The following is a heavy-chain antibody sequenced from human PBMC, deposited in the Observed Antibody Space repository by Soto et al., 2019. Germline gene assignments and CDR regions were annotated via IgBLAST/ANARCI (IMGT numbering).Heavy chain of an antibody. Sequence: QVQLVESGGGVVQPGRSLRLSCAASGFTFSSYGMHWVRQAPGKGLEWVAVIWYDGSNKYYADSVKGRFTISRDNSKNTLYLQMHSLRAEDTAVYYCARDPADYGGNAGYGMVVWGQGTTVTVSS. D-gene: IGHD4-17*01. CDR2: IWYDGSNK. CDR3: ARDPADYGGNAGYGMVV. CDR1: GFTFSSYG. V-gene: IGHV3-33*01. J-gene: IGHJ6*02.